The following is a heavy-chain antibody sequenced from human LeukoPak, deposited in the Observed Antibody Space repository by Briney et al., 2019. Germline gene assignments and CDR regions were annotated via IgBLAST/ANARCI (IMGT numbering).Heavy chain of an antibody. D-gene: IGHD1-26*01. V-gene: IGHV1-2*02. Sequence: GASVKVSCKASGYTFTGYYMHWVRQVPGQGLEWMGWINPNSGGTNYAQKFQGRVTMTRDTSISTAYMELSRLRSDDTAVYYCARDLIVGANPFDYWGQGTLVTASS. CDR2: INPNSGGT. J-gene: IGHJ4*02. CDR1: GYTFTGYY. CDR3: ARDLIVGANPFDY.